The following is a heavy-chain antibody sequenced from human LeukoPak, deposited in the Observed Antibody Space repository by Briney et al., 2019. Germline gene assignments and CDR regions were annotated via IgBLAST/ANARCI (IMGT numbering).Heavy chain of an antibody. J-gene: IGHJ4*02. V-gene: IGHV3-48*03. D-gene: IGHD6-13*01. CDR3: AREGAATGTIFIDY. CDR2: ISTGGSNR. Sequence: GGSLRLSCAASGFTFSNYDMNWVRQAPGQGLEWVSHISTGGSNRYYADSVKGRFTISRDNAKNSLYLQMNSLRAEDTAVYYCAREGAATGTIFIDYWGQGTVVTVSS. CDR1: GFTFSNYD.